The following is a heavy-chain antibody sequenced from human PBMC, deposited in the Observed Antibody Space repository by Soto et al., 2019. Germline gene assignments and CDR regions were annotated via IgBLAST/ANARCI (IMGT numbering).Heavy chain of an antibody. J-gene: IGHJ5*02. Sequence: PSETLSLTCAVSGGSISSGGYSWSWIRQPPGKGLEWIGYIYHSGSTYYNPSLKSRVTISVDRSKNQFSLKLSSVTAADTAVYYCARARPGTTGWFDPWGQGTLVTVSS. V-gene: IGHV4-30-2*01. D-gene: IGHD1-7*01. CDR3: ARARPGTTGWFDP. CDR1: GGSISSGGYS. CDR2: IYHSGST.